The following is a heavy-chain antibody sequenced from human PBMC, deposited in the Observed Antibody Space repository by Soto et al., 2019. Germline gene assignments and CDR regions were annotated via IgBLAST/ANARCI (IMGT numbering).Heavy chain of an antibody. CDR2: VIPIIGEG. V-gene: IGHV1-69*02. Sequence: VQLVQSGAEVKEPGSSVKVSCKVSGGTFSSQTINWVRQVPGQGLEWMGSVIPIIGEGKYAQSFLGRVTITADRSTSTAYMERSSLRSEDTAVYYCARPAVNDLDADSSAFDIWGQGTMVTVSS. J-gene: IGHJ3*02. CDR1: GGTFSSQT. D-gene: IGHD1-1*01. CDR3: ARPAVNDLDADSSAFDI.